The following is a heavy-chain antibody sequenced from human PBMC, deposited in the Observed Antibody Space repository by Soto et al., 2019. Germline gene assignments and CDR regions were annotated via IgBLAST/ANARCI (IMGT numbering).Heavy chain of an antibody. V-gene: IGHV2-70*01. Sequence: SGPTLVNPTQSLTLTCTFSGFSLSTSGMCVSWIRQPPGKALEWLALIDWDDDKYYSTSLKTRLTISKDTSKNQVVLTMTNMDPMDTATYYCARSNIVGRPYYFDYWGQGTLVTVSS. CDR3: ARSNIVGRPYYFDY. CDR1: GFSLSTSGMC. D-gene: IGHD1-26*01. CDR2: IDWDDDK. J-gene: IGHJ4*02.